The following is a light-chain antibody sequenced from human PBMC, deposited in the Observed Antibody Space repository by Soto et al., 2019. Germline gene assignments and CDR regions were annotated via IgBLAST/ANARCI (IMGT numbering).Light chain of an antibody. CDR1: QGIAPY. Sequence: DVQVTQSPSSVAASVGDRVTITCRASQGIAPYLAWFQQKPGKVPRLLIYATSTLQSGVPSRFSGSGSGTDFTLTISSLQPEDVATYYCQKYNSAPLTFGGGTKVDIK. J-gene: IGKJ4*01. CDR2: ATS. CDR3: QKYNSAPLT. V-gene: IGKV1-27*01.